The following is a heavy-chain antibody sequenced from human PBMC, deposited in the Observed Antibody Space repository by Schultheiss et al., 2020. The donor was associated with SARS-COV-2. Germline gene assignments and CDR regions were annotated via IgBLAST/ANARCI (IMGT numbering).Heavy chain of an antibody. Sequence: TLSLTCAVYGGSFSGYYWSWIRQPAGKGLEWIGRIYTSGSTNYNPSLRSRVIMSVDTSKNQFSLKLSSVTAADTAVYYCARARSSSSPLYHYYYMDVWGKGTTVTVSS. D-gene: IGHD6-6*01. CDR1: GGSFSGYY. J-gene: IGHJ6*03. CDR3: ARARSSSSPLYHYYYMDV. CDR2: IYTSGST. V-gene: IGHV4-59*10.